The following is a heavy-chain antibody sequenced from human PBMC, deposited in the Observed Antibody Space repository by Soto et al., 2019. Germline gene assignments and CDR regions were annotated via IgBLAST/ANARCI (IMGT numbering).Heavy chain of an antibody. CDR3: ARQIFAADY. CDR2: INPMFNST. CDR1: GGTFDHAA. Sequence: QVQLVQSGAEVKKPGSSVKVSYEAPGGTFDHAAITWVRQAPGQGLEWVGGINPMFNSTHYAQKFQGRVTITADAVTSTAFMELRGLTSDDTAVYYCARQIFAADYWGQGTLLVVSS. J-gene: IGHJ4*02. D-gene: IGHD3-9*01. V-gene: IGHV1-69*01.